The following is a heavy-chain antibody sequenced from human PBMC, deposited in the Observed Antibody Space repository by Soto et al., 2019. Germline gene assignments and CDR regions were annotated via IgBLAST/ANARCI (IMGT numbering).Heavy chain of an antibody. Sequence: PSETLSLTCPVSGGSISSYYWSWIRQPPGKGLEWIGYIYYSGSTNYNPSLKSRVTISVDTSKNQFSLKLSSVTAADTAVYYCARVWTTRRGDYYYGMDVWGQGTTVTVSS. V-gene: IGHV4-59*01. J-gene: IGHJ6*02. D-gene: IGHD4-4*01. CDR1: GGSISSYY. CDR3: ARVWTTRRGDYYYGMDV. CDR2: IYYSGST.